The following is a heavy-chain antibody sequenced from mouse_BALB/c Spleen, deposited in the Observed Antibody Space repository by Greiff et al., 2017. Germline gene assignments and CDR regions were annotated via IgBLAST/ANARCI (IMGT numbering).Heavy chain of an antibody. CDR2: IYPGGGYT. J-gene: IGHJ1*01. CDR3: ARFHYYGSSYVRLDWYFDV. CDR1: GYTFTNYW. V-gene: IGHV1-63*02. Sequence: QVQLQQSGAELVRPGTSVKISCKASGYTFTNYWLGWVKQRPGHGLEWIGDIYPGGGYTNYNEKFKGKATLTADTSSSTAYMQLSSLTSEDSAVYFCARFHYYGSSYVRLDWYFDVWGAGTTVTVSS. D-gene: IGHD1-1*01.